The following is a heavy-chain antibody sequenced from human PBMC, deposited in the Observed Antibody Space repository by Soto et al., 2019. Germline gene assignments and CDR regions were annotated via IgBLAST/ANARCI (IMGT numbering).Heavy chain of an antibody. V-gene: IGHV4-4*02. CDR1: RGSITTANW. CDR3: ARRGGGVVLAATTPFDY. Sequence: QVPLQESGPRLVRPSGTLSLTCNVSRGSITTANWWNWVRQPPGRGLEWIGEIYHSGSTNYNLSLKSRVTLSVDKSKNQFSLRLSSVTAADTAIYYCARRGGGVVLAATTPFDYWGQGILVTVSS. CDR2: IYHSGST. J-gene: IGHJ4*02. D-gene: IGHD2-15*01.